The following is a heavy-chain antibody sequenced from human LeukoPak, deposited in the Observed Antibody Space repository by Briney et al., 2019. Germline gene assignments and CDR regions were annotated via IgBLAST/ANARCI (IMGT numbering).Heavy chain of an antibody. V-gene: IGHV6-1*01. CDR3: ARTHGYIDY. D-gene: IGHD2-8*01. Sequence: SQTLSLTCAISGDSASSNSAAWNWIRQSPSRGLEWLGRTYYRSKWYIEYAVSVKSRVRISPDTSKNQFSLQLNSVTPEDSAVYYCARTHGYIDYWGQGTLVTVSS. CDR1: GDSASSNSAA. CDR2: TYYRSKWYI. J-gene: IGHJ4*02.